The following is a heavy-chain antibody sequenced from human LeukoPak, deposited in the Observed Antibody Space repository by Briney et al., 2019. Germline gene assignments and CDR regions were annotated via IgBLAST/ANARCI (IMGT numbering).Heavy chain of an antibody. CDR2: ISYDGSNK. J-gene: IGHJ5*02. CDR3: ARERGQAAENWFDP. CDR1: GFTFSSYA. D-gene: IGHD6-25*01. Sequence: GGSLRLSCAASGFTFSSYAMHWVRQAPGKGLEWVAVISYDGSNKYYADSVKGRFTISRDNSKNTLYLQMNSPRAEDTAVYYCARERGQAAENWFDPWGQGTLVTVSS. V-gene: IGHV3-30-3*01.